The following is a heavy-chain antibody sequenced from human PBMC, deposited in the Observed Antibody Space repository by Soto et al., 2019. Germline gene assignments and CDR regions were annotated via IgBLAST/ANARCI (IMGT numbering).Heavy chain of an antibody. CDR2: INVGNRNT. CDR1: GYIFTSYA. J-gene: IGHJ4*02. Sequence: GASVKVSCKASGYIFTSYAIHWVRQAPGQRLEWMGWINVGNRNTKYSENLQGRVTITWDTSASTAYMELSSLRSEDTTVYYCARGAEGGYNYGFFDYWGQGTLVTVSS. V-gene: IGHV1-3*01. D-gene: IGHD5-12*01. CDR3: ARGAEGGYNYGFFDY.